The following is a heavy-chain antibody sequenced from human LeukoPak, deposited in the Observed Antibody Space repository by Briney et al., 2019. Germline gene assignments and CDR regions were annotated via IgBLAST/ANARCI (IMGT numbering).Heavy chain of an antibody. D-gene: IGHD2-15*01. CDR2: IYHSGST. Sequence: LETLSLTCTVSGYSISSGYYWGWIRQPPGKGLEWIGSIYHSGSTYYNPSLKSRVTISVDTSKNQFSLKLSSVTAADTAVYYCARESGGISLRYYYYYYYMDVWGKGTTVTVSS. CDR3: ARESGGISLRYYYYYYYMDV. CDR1: GYSISSGYY. V-gene: IGHV4-38-2*02. J-gene: IGHJ6*03.